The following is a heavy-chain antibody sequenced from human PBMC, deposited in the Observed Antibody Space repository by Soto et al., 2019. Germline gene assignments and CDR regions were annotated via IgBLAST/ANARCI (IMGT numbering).Heavy chain of an antibody. CDR1: GGSISNSY. Sequence: SETLSLTCTVSGGSISNSYWTWIRQPPGRGLEWIGYIYNSGSTNYNPSLKSRVTISVDTSKNQFSLKVSSVTAADTAVYYCARAPFYYYMDVWGKGTTVTVSS. CDR3: ARAPFYYYMDV. CDR2: IYNSGST. J-gene: IGHJ6*03. V-gene: IGHV4-59*01.